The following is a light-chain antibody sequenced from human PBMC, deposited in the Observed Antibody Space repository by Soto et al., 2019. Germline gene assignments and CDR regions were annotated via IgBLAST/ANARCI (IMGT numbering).Light chain of an antibody. CDR3: SSYAGSALYV. CDR1: SSDVGGYNY. Sequence: QSVLTHPPSASGSPGHSVTISCTGTSSDVGGYNYVSWYQQHPGKAPKLMIYGVSKRPSGVPDRFSGSKSGNTASLTVSGLQADDEADYYCSSYAGSALYVFGTGTKVTVL. CDR2: GVS. V-gene: IGLV2-8*01. J-gene: IGLJ1*01.